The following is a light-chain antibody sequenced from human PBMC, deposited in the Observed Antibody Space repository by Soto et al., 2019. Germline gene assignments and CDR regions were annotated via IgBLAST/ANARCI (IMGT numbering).Light chain of an antibody. J-gene: IGLJ2*01. CDR2: EVS. V-gene: IGLV2-23*02. Sequence: QSALTQPASGSGSPGPSITISRTGTSSDVGSYNLVSWYQQHPGKAPKLMIYEVSKRPSGVSNRFSGSKSGNTASLTISGLQAEDEADYYCCSYAGSSTVVFGGGTKLTVL. CDR1: SSDVGSYNL. CDR3: CSYAGSSTVV.